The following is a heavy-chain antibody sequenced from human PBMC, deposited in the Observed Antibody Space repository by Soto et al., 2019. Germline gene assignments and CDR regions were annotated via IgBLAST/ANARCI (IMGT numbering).Heavy chain of an antibody. CDR1: GFTFSSYG. CDR3: AKARCTTTDCYAPDY. J-gene: IGHJ4*02. V-gene: IGHV3-23*01. D-gene: IGHD1-26*01. CDR2: ISGSGGSP. Sequence: PGGCLRLSCAASGFTFSSYGMSWVRQAPGKGLEWLSVISGSGGSPSYADSVQGRFVISRDNARNTLYLHMNSLRAEDTAMYYCAKARCTTTDCYAPDYWGRGTLVTVSS.